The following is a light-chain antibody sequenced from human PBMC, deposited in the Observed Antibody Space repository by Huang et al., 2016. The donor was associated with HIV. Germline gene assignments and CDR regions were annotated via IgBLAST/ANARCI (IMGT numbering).Light chain of an antibody. V-gene: IGKV3-11*01. CDR2: YAS. CDR1: QSVSSY. CDR3: QQRSNWPPLT. Sequence: EIVLTQSPATLSLSPGERATLSCRASQSVSSYLAWYQQKPGQAPRLLIYYASNRATGIPARFSGSGSGTYFTLTISSLEPEDFAVYYCQQRSNWPPLTFGGGTKVEIK. J-gene: IGKJ4*01.